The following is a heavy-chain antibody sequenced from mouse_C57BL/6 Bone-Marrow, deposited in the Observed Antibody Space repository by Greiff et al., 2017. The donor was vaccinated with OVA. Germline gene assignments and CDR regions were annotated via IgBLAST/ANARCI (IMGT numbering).Heavy chain of an antibody. CDR2: IDPENGDT. CDR1: GFNIKDDY. V-gene: IGHV14-4*01. J-gene: IGHJ2*01. Sequence: VHVKQSGAELVRPGASVKLSCTASGFNIKDDYMHWVKQRPEQGLEWIGWIDPENGDTEYASKFQGKATITADTSSNTAYLQLSSLTSEDTAVYYCIITTVVVLDYWGQGTTLTVSS. D-gene: IGHD1-1*01. CDR3: IITTVVVLDY.